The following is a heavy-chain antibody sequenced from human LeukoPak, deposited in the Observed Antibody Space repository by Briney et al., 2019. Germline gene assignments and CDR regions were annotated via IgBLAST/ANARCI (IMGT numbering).Heavy chain of an antibody. V-gene: IGHV4-61*02. D-gene: IGHD3-10*01. CDR2: IYKSGST. J-gene: IGHJ5*02. CDR1: GGSISSGTYY. CDR3: AREGLAMVRGVLPKEAWGWFDP. Sequence: PSQTLSLTCTVSGGSISSGTYYWSWIRQPAGKGLEWIGRIYKSGSTNYNPSLKSRVTISVDTPKNQFSLKLSSVTAADTAVYYCAREGLAMVRGVLPKEAWGWFDPWGQGTLVTVSS.